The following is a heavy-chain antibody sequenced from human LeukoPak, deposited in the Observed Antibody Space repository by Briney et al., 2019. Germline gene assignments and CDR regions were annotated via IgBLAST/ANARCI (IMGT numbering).Heavy chain of an antibody. Sequence: SETLSLTCAVSGGSINSGNWWSWVRQPPGKGLEWIGEIYHSGSTNYNPSLKSRVTISVDEFKNQFSLNLTSVTAADTAVYHCARGTIFGVVMDVWGQGTTVTVSS. V-gene: IGHV4-4*02. CDR1: GGSINSGNW. CDR3: ARGTIFGVVMDV. D-gene: IGHD3-3*01. CDR2: IYHSGST. J-gene: IGHJ6*02.